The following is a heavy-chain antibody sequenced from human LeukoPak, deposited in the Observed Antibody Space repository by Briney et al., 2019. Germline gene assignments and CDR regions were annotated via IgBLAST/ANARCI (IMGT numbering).Heavy chain of an antibody. D-gene: IGHD3-22*01. CDR1: GFTFSSYG. Sequence: GGSLRLSCAASGFTFSSYGMHWVRQAPGKGLEWVAFIRYDGSNKYYADSVEGRFTISRDNSKNTLYLQMNSLRAEDTAVYYCAKVPAYYYDSSGYKDFDYWGQGTLVTVSS. V-gene: IGHV3-30*02. J-gene: IGHJ4*02. CDR2: IRYDGSNK. CDR3: AKVPAYYYDSSGYKDFDY.